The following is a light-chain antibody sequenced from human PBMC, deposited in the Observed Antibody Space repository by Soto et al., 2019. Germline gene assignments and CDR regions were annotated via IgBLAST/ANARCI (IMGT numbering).Light chain of an antibody. V-gene: IGKV3-20*01. CDR3: QQYDSSPVT. CDR1: QSVSSSY. CDR2: GAS. J-gene: IGKJ1*01. Sequence: EIVLTQSPGTLSLSPGERATLSCRASQSVSSSYLAWYQQKPGQAPRLVIYGASSRATGIPDRFSGSGSGTDFTLTISRLEPEDFEVYYCQQYDSSPVTFGQGTKVEIK.